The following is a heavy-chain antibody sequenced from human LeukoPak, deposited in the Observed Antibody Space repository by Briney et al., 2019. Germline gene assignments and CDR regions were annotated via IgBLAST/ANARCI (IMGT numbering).Heavy chain of an antibody. CDR3: ASLLWGYADY. CDR2: IYYSGST. D-gene: IGHD2-8*01. V-gene: IGHV4-39*01. CDR1: GGSISSSSYY. Sequence: SETLSLTCTVSGGSISSSSYYWGWIRQPPGKGLEWIGSIYYSGSTYYNPSLKSRVTISVDTSKNQFSLKLSSVTAADTAVYYCASLLWGYADYWGHGTLVTVCS. J-gene: IGHJ4*01.